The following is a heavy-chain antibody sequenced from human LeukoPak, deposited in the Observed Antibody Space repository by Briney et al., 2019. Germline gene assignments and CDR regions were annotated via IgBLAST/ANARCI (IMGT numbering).Heavy chain of an antibody. Sequence: PSETLSLTCTVSGGSISSYYWSWIRQPAGKGLEWIGRIYITGSTNYNPYLKSRVTMSVDTSKHKFSLKLLYMTAADTAVYYCARPAYGGGPDAFDIWGQGTMVTVSS. CDR1: GGSISSYY. CDR2: IYITGST. CDR3: ARPAYGGGPDAFDI. J-gene: IGHJ3*02. D-gene: IGHD4-23*01. V-gene: IGHV4-4*07.